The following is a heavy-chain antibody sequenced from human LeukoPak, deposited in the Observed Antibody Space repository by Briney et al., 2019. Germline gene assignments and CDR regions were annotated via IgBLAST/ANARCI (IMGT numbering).Heavy chain of an antibody. Sequence: GGSLRLSCAASGFTFSDYYMSWIRQAPGKGLEWVSYISSSGSTIYYADSVKGRFTIPRDNAKNSLYLQMNSLRAEDTAVYYCARDKTMTTVTTAGYWFDPWGQGTLVTVSS. CDR2: ISSSGSTI. V-gene: IGHV3-11*01. J-gene: IGHJ5*02. CDR3: ARDKTMTTVTTAGYWFDP. D-gene: IGHD4-17*01. CDR1: GFTFSDYY.